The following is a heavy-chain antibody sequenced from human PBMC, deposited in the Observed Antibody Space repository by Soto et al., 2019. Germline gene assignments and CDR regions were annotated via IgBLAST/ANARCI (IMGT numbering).Heavy chain of an antibody. V-gene: IGHV3-23*01. CDR2: ISGSGGST. D-gene: IGHD4-17*01. Sequence: GGSLRLSCAASGFTFSSYAMSWVRQAPGKGLEWVSAISGSGGSTYYADSVKGRFTISRDNSKNTLYLQMNSLRAEDTAVYYCAKDPIRNYGVVEWYFDYWGQGTLVTVSS. CDR3: AKDPIRNYGVVEWYFDY. J-gene: IGHJ4*02. CDR1: GFTFSSYA.